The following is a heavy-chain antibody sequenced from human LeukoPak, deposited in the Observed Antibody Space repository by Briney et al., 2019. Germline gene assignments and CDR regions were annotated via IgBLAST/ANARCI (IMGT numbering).Heavy chain of an antibody. CDR1: GFTFSSYE. CDR2: ISSSGSTI. J-gene: IGHJ4*02. D-gene: IGHD2-2*01. CDR3: ARTKDCSSTSCYGAEFDY. V-gene: IGHV3-48*03. Sequence: PGGSLRLSCAASGFTFSSYEMTWVRQAPGKGLEWVSYISSSGSTIYYADSVKGRFTISRDNAKNSLYLQMNSLRAEDTAVYYCARTKDCSSTSCYGAEFDYWGQGTLVTVSS.